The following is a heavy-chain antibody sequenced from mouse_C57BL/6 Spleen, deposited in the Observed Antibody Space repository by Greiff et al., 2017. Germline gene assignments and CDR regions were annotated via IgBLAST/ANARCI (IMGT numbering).Heavy chain of an antibody. CDR1: GFSLTSYG. D-gene: IGHD1-1*01. J-gene: IGHJ4*01. CDR3: ARGDYYYYGRDYARDY. V-gene: IGHV2-2*01. Sequence: QVQLKESGPGLVQPSQRLSITCTVPGFSLTSYGVHWVRQSPGTGLEWLGVIWSGGSPDSNAAFISRLSISKDSSKSQVFFKMNSLQADDTAIYYCARGDYYYYGRDYARDYWGQGASVTVSS. CDR2: IWSGGSP.